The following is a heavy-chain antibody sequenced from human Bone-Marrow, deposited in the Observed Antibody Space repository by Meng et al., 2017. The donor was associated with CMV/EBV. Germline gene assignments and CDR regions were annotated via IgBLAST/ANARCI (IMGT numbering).Heavy chain of an antibody. Sequence: SLKISWAASGCTLDEYAMHWVRQAPGKGLEGVSGISWNSGSIGYADSVKGRFTISRDNSKNTLYLQMGSLRAEDMAVYYCVREGPPYCSSTSCYLDPYYYGMDVWGQGTTVTVSS. CDR2: ISWNSGSI. D-gene: IGHD2-2*01. CDR3: VREGPPYCSSTSCYLDPYYYGMDV. CDR1: GCTLDEYA. J-gene: IGHJ6*02. V-gene: IGHV3-9*03.